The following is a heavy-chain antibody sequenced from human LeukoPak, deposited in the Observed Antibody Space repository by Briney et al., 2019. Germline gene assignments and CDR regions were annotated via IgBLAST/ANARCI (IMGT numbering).Heavy chain of an antibody. CDR3: ARVRNDFWSGSYTAFDY. Sequence: PGGSLRLSCAASGFTFSDYYMTWIRQAPGQGLQWVSYISSSGSTISYADSVKGRFTISRDNAKNSLYLQMNSLRVEDTAVYYCARVRNDFWSGSYTAFDYWGQGTLVTVSS. D-gene: IGHD3-3*01. J-gene: IGHJ4*02. V-gene: IGHV3-11*01. CDR1: GFTFSDYY. CDR2: ISSSGSTI.